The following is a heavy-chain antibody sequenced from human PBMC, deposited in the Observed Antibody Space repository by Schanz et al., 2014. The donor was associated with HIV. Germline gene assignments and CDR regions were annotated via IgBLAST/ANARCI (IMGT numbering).Heavy chain of an antibody. D-gene: IGHD2-21*01. CDR2: ISGYNGNT. CDR1: GGTFSKYA. Sequence: QVQLVQSGAELQKPGSSVKVSCKASGGTFSKYAIGWVRQAPGQGLEGMGGISGYNGNTNYAQKIQGRVTMTRDTSTTTAYMELRGLRPDDTAIYYCARDGEPYGIDVWGQGTPVTVSS. CDR3: ARDGEPYGIDV. V-gene: IGHV1-18*01. J-gene: IGHJ6*02.